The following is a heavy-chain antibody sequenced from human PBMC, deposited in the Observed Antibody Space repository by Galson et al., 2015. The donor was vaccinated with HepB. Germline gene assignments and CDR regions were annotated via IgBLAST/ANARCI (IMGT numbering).Heavy chain of an antibody. CDR2: ISAYNGNT. J-gene: IGHJ6*02. V-gene: IGHV1-18*04. Sequence: QSGAEVKKPGESLKFSCKASGYTFTSYGISWVRQAPGQGLEWMGWISAYNGNTNYAQKLQGRVTMTTDTSTSTAYMELRSLRSDDTAVYYCAREVVVAATPSLYYYGMDVWGQGTTVTVSS. CDR3: AREVVVAATPSLYYYGMDV. CDR1: GYTFTSYG. D-gene: IGHD2-15*01.